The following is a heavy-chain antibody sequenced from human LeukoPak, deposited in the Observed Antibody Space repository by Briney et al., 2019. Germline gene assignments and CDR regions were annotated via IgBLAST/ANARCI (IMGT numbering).Heavy chain of an antibody. J-gene: IGHJ3*02. CDR2: ISGGGTTI. Sequence: GGSLRLSCAASGFTFGDYYMSWIRQAPGKGLEWVSYISGGGTTIYYADSVKGRFTISRDNAKNSLYLQMNSLRAEDTAVYYCARDRTSSSWRPDSFDIWGQGTMVTVSP. CDR1: GFTFGDYY. CDR3: ARDRTSSSWRPDSFDI. D-gene: IGHD6-13*01. V-gene: IGHV3-11*01.